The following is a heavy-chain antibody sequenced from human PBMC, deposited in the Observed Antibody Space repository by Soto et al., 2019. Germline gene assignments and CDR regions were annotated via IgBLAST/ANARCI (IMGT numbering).Heavy chain of an antibody. CDR1: GGTFSSYA. Sequence: QVQLVQSGAEVKKPGSSVKVSCKASGGTFSSYAISWVRQAPGQGLEWMGGIIPIFGTANYAQKFQGRVTITADESTSTAYMELSSLRSEDTAVYYCARPCSSTSCSDMGYYYYCGMDVWGQGTTVTVSS. CDR3: ARPCSSTSCSDMGYYYYCGMDV. CDR2: IIPIFGTA. D-gene: IGHD2-2*01. V-gene: IGHV1-69*01. J-gene: IGHJ6*02.